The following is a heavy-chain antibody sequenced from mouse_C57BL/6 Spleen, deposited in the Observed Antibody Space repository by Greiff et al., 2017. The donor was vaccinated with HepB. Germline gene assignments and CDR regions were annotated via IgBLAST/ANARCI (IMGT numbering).Heavy chain of an antibody. V-gene: IGHV1-4*01. CDR3: ARGEGYDYDVPFAY. CDR1: GYTFTSYT. CDR2: INPSSGYT. Sequence: QVQLQQSGAELARPGASVKMSCKASGYTFTSYTMHWVKQRPGQGLEWIGYINPSSGYTKYNQKFKDKATLTADKSSSTAYMQLSSLTSEDSAVYYCARGEGYDYDVPFAYCGQGTLVTVSA. J-gene: IGHJ3*01. D-gene: IGHD2-4*01.